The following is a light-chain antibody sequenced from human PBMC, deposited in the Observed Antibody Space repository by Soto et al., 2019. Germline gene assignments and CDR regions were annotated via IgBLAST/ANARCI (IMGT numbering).Light chain of an antibody. CDR3: QQYGSSSWT. Sequence: EIVLTQSPGTLSLSPGERATLSCRASQSVRSSYLSWYQQKPGQAPRLLIYAASIRAAGIPDRWTGSGSGTNVTLTISRLEPEDFAVYYCQQYGSSSWTFGQGTKVEIK. V-gene: IGKV3-20*01. J-gene: IGKJ1*01. CDR1: QSVRSSY. CDR2: AAS.